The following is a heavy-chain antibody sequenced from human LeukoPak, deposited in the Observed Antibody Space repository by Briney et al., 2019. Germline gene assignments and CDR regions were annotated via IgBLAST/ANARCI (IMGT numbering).Heavy chain of an antibody. CDR1: GFTFSNAC. Sequence: GGSLRLSCAASGFTFSNACMSWVRQAPGKGLEWVGRIKSKTDGGTTDYAAPVKGRFTISRDDSKNTLYLQMNSLKTEDTAVYYCTTGPALYYYDSSADYWGQGTLVTVSS. V-gene: IGHV3-15*01. J-gene: IGHJ4*02. D-gene: IGHD3-22*01. CDR2: IKSKTDGGTT. CDR3: TTGPALYYYDSSADY.